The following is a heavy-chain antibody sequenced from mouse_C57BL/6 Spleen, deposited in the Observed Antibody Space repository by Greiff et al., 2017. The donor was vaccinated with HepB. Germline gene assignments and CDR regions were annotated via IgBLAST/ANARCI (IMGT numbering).Heavy chain of an antibody. D-gene: IGHD1-1*01. CDR2: IHPNSGST. V-gene: IGHV1-64*01. Sequence: QVQLQQSGAELVKPGASVKLSCKASGYTFTSYWMHWVKQRPGQGLEWIGMIHPNSGSTNYNEKFKSKATLTVDKSSSTAYMQLSSLTSEDSAVYYCAREGVTTVVANMDYWGQGTSVTVSS. CDR1: GYTFTSYW. CDR3: AREGVTTVVANMDY. J-gene: IGHJ4*01.